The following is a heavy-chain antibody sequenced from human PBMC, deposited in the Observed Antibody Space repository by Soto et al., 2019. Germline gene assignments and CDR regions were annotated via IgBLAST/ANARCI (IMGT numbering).Heavy chain of an antibody. Sequence: GGSLRLSCAASGFTFSSYAMHWVRQAPGKGLEWVAVISYDGSNKYYADSVKGRITISRDNSKNTLYLQMNSLRAEDTAVYYCARLPELEPDAFDIWGQGTMVTVSS. D-gene: IGHD1-1*01. CDR1: GFTFSSYA. CDR3: ARLPELEPDAFDI. J-gene: IGHJ3*02. V-gene: IGHV3-30*04. CDR2: ISYDGSNK.